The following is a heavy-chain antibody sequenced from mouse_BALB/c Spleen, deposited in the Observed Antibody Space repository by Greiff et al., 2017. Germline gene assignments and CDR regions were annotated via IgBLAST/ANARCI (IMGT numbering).Heavy chain of an antibody. Sequence: EVKLVESGGGLVQPGGSLKLSCAASGFTFSSYTMSWVRQTPEKRLEWVAYISNGGGSTYYPDTVKGRFTISRDNAKNTLYLQMSSLKYEDTAMYYCARTEYDYDGFAYWGQGTLVTVSA. D-gene: IGHD2-4*01. CDR3: ARTEYDYDGFAY. CDR2: ISNGGGST. CDR1: GFTFSSYT. J-gene: IGHJ3*01. V-gene: IGHV5-12-2*01.